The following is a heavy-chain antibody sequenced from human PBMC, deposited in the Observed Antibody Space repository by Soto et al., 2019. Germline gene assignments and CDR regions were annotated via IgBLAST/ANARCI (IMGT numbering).Heavy chain of an antibody. J-gene: IGHJ4*02. CDR2: IYYSGST. CDR1: GGSISSSSYY. V-gene: IGHV4-39*01. CDR3: ARHRCGVNSFFDY. Sequence: PSETLSLTCTVSGGSISSSSYYWGWIRQPPGKGLEWIGSIYYSGSTYYNPSLKSRVTISVDTSKNQFSLKLSSVTAADTAVYYCARHRCGVNSFFDYWGQGTLVTVSS. D-gene: IGHD1-20*01.